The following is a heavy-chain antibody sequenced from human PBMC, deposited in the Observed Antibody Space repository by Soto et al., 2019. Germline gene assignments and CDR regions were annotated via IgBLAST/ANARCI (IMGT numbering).Heavy chain of an antibody. J-gene: IGHJ4*02. Sequence: EVRLVESGGGLVQPGGSLRLSCATSGFTFSSRWMQWVRQAPGKGLVWVSFINSDGSTTTYADSVKGRFTISRDNAKDTVYLQMSSLRVDDTAVYYCARHSTYTAHYWGQGTLVTVSS. CDR2: INSDGSTT. D-gene: IGHD6-13*01. CDR1: GFTFSSRW. V-gene: IGHV3-74*01. CDR3: ARHSTYTAHY.